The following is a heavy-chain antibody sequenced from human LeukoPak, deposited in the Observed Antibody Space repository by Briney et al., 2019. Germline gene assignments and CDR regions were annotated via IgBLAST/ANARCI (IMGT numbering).Heavy chain of an antibody. D-gene: IGHD2-2*01. CDR2: IIPMLGIA. CDR1: GGTFSNYA. V-gene: IGHV1-69*04. J-gene: IGHJ4*02. Sequence: SVKVSCKASGGTFSNYAISWVRQAPGQGLEWMGRIIPMLGIANYAQKFQGRVTITADKSTSTAYMELSSLRSEDTAVYYCARDYPQLPLGYWGQGTLVTVSS. CDR3: ARDYPQLPLGY.